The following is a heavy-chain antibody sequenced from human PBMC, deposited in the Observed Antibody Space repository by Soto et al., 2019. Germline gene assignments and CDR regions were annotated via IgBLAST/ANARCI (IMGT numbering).Heavy chain of an antibody. CDR1: GGSISSGGYY. V-gene: IGHV4-31*03. J-gene: IGHJ4*02. CDR2: IYYSGST. Sequence: SETLSLTCTVSGGSISSGGYYWSWIRQHPGKGLEWIGYIYYSGSTYYNPSLKSRVTISVDTSKNQFSLKLSSVTAADTAVYYCAAAHYYDSSGKDFDYWGQGTLVTSPQ. D-gene: IGHD3-22*01. CDR3: AAAHYYDSSGKDFDY.